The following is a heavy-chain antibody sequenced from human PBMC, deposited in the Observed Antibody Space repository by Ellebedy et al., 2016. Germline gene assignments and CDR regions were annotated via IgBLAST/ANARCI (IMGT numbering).Heavy chain of an antibody. Sequence: GGSLRLSCAASGFTFSSYAMSWVRQAPGKGLEWVSSICGSGTSTYYADSVKGRFTISRDNSKNTLYLQMNSLRAEDTAVYFCARDVLMTTVTTGGFDYWGQGTLVTVSS. J-gene: IGHJ4*02. CDR3: ARDVLMTTVTTGGFDY. D-gene: IGHD4-11*01. V-gene: IGHV3-23*01. CDR1: GFTFSSYA. CDR2: ICGSGTST.